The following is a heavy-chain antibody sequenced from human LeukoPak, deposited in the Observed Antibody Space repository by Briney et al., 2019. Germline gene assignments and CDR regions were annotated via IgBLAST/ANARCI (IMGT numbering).Heavy chain of an antibody. CDR1: GFTVSSNY. D-gene: IGHD1-1*01. CDR3: AKDSNTWTFDS. Sequence: SGGSLRLSCAASGFTVSSNYMSWVRQAPGKGLEWVSVIYSGGSTYYADSVKGRFTISRDNSKNTVRLQMNSLRPEDTAVYYCAKDSNTWTFDSWGQGTLVTVSS. V-gene: IGHV3-53*05. CDR2: IYSGGST. J-gene: IGHJ4*02.